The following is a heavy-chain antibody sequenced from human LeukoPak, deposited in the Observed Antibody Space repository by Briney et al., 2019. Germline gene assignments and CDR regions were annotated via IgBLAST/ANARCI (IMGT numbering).Heavy chain of an antibody. J-gene: IGHJ4*02. CDR3: AAERTLRYDSSGYYYQ. D-gene: IGHD3-22*01. Sequence: GTSVKVSCKASGFTFTSSAVQWVRQARGQRLEWIGWIDVGSGNTNYAQKFQERVTITRDMSTSTAYMELSSLRSEDTAVYYCAAERTLRYDSSGYYYQWGQGTLVTVSS. CDR1: GFTFTSSA. V-gene: IGHV1-58*01. CDR2: IDVGSGNT.